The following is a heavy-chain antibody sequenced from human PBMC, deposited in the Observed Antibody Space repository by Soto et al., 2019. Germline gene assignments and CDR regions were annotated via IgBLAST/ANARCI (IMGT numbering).Heavy chain of an antibody. V-gene: IGHV3-23*01. CDR2: ISGSGGST. J-gene: IGHJ6*03. Sequence: HPGGSLRLSCAASGFTFSSYAMSWVRQAPGKGLEWVSAISGSGGSTYYADSVKGRFTISRDNSKNTLYLQMNSLRAEDTAVYYCAKGRLRYFDWSDMDVWGKGTTVTVSS. CDR1: GFTFSSYA. D-gene: IGHD3-9*01. CDR3: AKGRLRYFDWSDMDV.